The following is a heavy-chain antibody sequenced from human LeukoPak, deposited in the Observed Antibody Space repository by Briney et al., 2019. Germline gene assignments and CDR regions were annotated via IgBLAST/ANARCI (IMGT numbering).Heavy chain of an antibody. CDR3: ASSFDRYYYYYGMDV. Sequence: KPSETLSLTCTVSGGSISSYYWSWIRQPPGKGLEWIGYIYYSGSTNYNPSLKSRVTISVDTSKNQFSLKLSSVTAADTAVYYCASSFDRYYYYYGMDVWGQGTTVTVSS. J-gene: IGHJ6*02. D-gene: IGHD3-9*01. V-gene: IGHV4-59*08. CDR2: IYYSGST. CDR1: GGSISSYY.